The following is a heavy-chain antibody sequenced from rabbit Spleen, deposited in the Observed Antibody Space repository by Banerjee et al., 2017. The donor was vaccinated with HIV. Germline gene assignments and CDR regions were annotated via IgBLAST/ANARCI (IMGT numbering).Heavy chain of an antibody. Sequence: VESGGDLVKPGASLTLTCTASGVSFSFNTYMCWVRQAPGKGLEWIGCVDVGSSGFTYFASWAKGRFTISKTSSTTVTLQVTSLTAADTATYFCARDSGTSFSSYGMDLWGQGTLVTVS. V-gene: IGHV1S40*01. J-gene: IGHJ6*01. CDR2: VDVGSSGFT. CDR1: GVSFSFNTY. D-gene: IGHD8-1*01. CDR3: ARDSGTSFSSYGMDL.